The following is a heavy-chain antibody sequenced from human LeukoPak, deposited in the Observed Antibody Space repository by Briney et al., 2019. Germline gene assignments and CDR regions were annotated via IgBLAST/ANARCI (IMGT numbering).Heavy chain of an antibody. CDR1: GXTVSNNY. Sequence: PGGSLRLSCAASGXTVSNNYMSWVRQAPGKGLELVSVIYSGGSTRYADSVKGRFTISRDNSKNTVYLQMNNLRAEDTAMYYCARVGTGDVDYWGQGTLVTVSS. D-gene: IGHD7-27*01. V-gene: IGHV3-53*01. CDR3: ARVGTGDVDY. J-gene: IGHJ4*02. CDR2: IYSGGST.